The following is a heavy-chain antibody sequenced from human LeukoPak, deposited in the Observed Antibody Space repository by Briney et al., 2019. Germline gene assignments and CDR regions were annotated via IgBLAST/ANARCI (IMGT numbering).Heavy chain of an antibody. D-gene: IGHD5-18*01. V-gene: IGHV1-69*04. CDR3: ARGRGSRTGYNGDYLDY. J-gene: IGHJ4*02. Sequence: SVKVSCKASGYTFTGYYMHWVRQAPGQGLEWMGRITPILGLVNYAQKFQGRVTITADKSTSTGYMDVAGLRNDDTAVYYCARGRGSRTGYNGDYLDYWGQGTLVTVSS. CDR1: GYTFTGYY. CDR2: ITPILGLV.